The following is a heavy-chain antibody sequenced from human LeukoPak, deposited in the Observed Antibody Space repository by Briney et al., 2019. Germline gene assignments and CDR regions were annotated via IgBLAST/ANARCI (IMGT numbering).Heavy chain of an antibody. J-gene: IGHJ6*02. Sequence: GGSLRLSCAASGFTFSSYAMSWVRQAPGKGLEWVSAISGSGGSTYYADPVKGRFTISRDNSKNTLYLQMNSLRAEDTAVYYCAKLNYYDSSGYSASELLDYYYGMDVWGQGTTVTVSS. D-gene: IGHD3-22*01. CDR2: ISGSGGST. V-gene: IGHV3-23*01. CDR3: AKLNYYDSSGYSASELLDYYYGMDV. CDR1: GFTFSSYA.